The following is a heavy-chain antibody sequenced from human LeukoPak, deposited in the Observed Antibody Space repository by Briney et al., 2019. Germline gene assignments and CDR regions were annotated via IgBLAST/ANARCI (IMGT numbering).Heavy chain of an antibody. CDR2: ISSSSSTI. J-gene: IGHJ4*02. CDR1: GFTFSSYS. CDR3: ARSVWFGELLY. Sequence: GGSLRLSCAASGFTFSSYSMNWVRQAPGKGLEWVSYISSSSSTIYYADSVKGRFTISRDNAKNSLYLQMNSLRAEDTAVYYCARSVWFGELLYWGQGTLVTVSS. D-gene: IGHD3-10*01. V-gene: IGHV3-48*01.